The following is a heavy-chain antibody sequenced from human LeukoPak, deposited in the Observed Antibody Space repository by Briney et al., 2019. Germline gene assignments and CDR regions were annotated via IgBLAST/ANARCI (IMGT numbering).Heavy chain of an antibody. J-gene: IGHJ4*02. CDR2: IIGSGGIT. Sequence: GGSLRLSCAASGFTFSNYGMNWVRQAPGKGLEWISGIIGSGGITYYADSVKGWFTISRDNSKNTLYLQIYSLRAGDTAVYYCAKDDALIRFNDWGQGTLVTVSS. D-gene: IGHD3-3*01. V-gene: IGHV3-23*01. CDR3: AKDDALIRFND. CDR1: GFTFSNYG.